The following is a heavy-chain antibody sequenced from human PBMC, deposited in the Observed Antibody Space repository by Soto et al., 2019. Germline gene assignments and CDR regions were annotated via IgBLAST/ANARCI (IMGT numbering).Heavy chain of an antibody. Sequence: EVQLVESGGGLVKPGGSLRLSCAASGFTFSSYSMNWVRQAPGKGLEWVSSIGVSSSHYISYADSLKGRFTISRDNAKSSLYLQMNSLRAENTAVYYCARDQGWGDYGDYGDWGQGTLVTVSS. CDR1: GFTFSSYS. J-gene: IGHJ4*02. CDR2: IGVSSSHYI. D-gene: IGHD4-17*01. V-gene: IGHV3-21*01. CDR3: ARDQGWGDYGDYGD.